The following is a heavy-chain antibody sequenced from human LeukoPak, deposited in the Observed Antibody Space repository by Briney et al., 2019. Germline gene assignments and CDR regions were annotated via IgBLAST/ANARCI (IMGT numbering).Heavy chain of an antibody. CDR2: IYYSGST. D-gene: IGHD4-17*01. J-gene: IGHJ4*02. V-gene: IGHV4-59*01. Sequence: WETLSLTCTVSGGSISSYYWSWIRQPPGKGLEWIGYIYYSGSTNYNPSLKSRVTISVDTSKNQFSLKLSSVTAADTAVYYCARLVSTTAYYFDYWGQGTLVAVSS. CDR1: GGSISSYY. CDR3: ARLVSTTAYYFDY.